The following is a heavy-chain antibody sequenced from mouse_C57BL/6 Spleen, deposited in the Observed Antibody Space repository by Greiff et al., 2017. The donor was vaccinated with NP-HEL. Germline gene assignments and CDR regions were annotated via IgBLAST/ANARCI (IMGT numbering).Heavy chain of an antibody. Sequence: QVQLQQPGAELVKPGASVKLSCKASGYTFTSYWMQWVKQRPGQGLEWIGEIDPSDSYTNYNQKFKGKATLTVDTSSSTAYMQLSSLTSEESAVYYSAREYGSSYGAMEYWGQGTSVTVSS. CDR2: IDPSDSYT. V-gene: IGHV1-50*01. CDR3: AREYGSSYGAMEY. J-gene: IGHJ4*01. D-gene: IGHD1-1*01. CDR1: GYTFTSYW.